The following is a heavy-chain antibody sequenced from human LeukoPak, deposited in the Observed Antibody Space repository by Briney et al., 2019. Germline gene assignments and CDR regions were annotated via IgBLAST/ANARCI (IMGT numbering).Heavy chain of an antibody. V-gene: IGHV3-23*01. CDR2: ISGSGGST. J-gene: IGHJ4*02. Sequence: GGSLRLSCAASGFTFSSYAMSWVRQAPGKGLEWVSAISGSGGSTYYADSVKGRFTISRDNSKNTLYLQMNSLRAEDTAVYYCAKDLHGLYGGYQDYWGQGTLVTVSS. D-gene: IGHD4-17*01. CDR1: GFTFSSYA. CDR3: AKDLHGLYGGYQDY.